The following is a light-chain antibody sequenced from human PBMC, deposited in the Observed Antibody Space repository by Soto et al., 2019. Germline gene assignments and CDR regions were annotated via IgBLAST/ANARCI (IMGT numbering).Light chain of an antibody. V-gene: IGKV1-27*01. CDR3: QKYNNGGPLT. Sequence: DIQMTQSPSSLSASIGDRVTITCRASEGFGNYLAWFQQKPGKAPSLLIYAASTLQSGVPSRFSGSGSGTDFTLTINDLQPDDVATYYCQKYNNGGPLTFGGGTKVEIK. CDR1: EGFGNY. CDR2: AAS. J-gene: IGKJ4*01.